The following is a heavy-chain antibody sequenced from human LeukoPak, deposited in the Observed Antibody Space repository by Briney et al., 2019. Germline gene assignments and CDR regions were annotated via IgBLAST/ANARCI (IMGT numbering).Heavy chain of an antibody. CDR2: ISYDGSNK. Sequence: GRSLRLSCAASGFTFSSYAMHWVRQAPGKGLEWVAVISYDGSNKYYADSVKGRFTISRDNSKNTLYLQMNSLRAEDTAVYYCARDAAMVTGHYYYYSGMDVWGQGTTVTVSS. V-gene: IGHV3-30*04. CDR1: GFTFSSYA. CDR3: ARDAAMVTGHYYYYSGMDV. D-gene: IGHD5-18*01. J-gene: IGHJ6*02.